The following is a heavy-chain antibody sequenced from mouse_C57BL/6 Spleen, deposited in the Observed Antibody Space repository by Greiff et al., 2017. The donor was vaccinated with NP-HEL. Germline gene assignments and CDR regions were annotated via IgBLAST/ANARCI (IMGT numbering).Heavy chain of an antibody. D-gene: IGHD1-1*01. CDR2: IDPSDSYT. CDR1: GYTFTSYW. J-gene: IGHJ4*01. CDR3: AREDYGSRRYYYAMDY. V-gene: IGHV1-69*01. Sequence: VQLQQPGAELVMPGASVKLSCKASGYTFTSYWMHWVKQRPGQGLEWIGEIDPSDSYTNYNQKFKGKSTLTVDKSSSTAYMQLSSLTSEDSAAYYCAREDYGSRRYYYAMDYWGQGTSVTVSS.